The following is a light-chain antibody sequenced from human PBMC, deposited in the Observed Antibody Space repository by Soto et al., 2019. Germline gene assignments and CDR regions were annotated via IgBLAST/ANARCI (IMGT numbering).Light chain of an antibody. V-gene: IGKV3-20*01. Sequence: EIVLTQSPGTLSLSPGERETHSCRASQRVSSSYLAWYQQKPGQAPRLLIYGASSRATGIPDRFSGSGSGTDFTLTISRLEPEDFAVYFCQRYGSSPPFTFGQGTKVDIK. CDR2: GAS. J-gene: IGKJ2*01. CDR3: QRYGSSPPFT. CDR1: QRVSSSY.